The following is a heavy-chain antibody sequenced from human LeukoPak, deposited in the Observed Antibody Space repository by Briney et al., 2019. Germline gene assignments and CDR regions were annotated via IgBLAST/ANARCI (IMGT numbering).Heavy chain of an antibody. J-gene: IGHJ4*02. CDR2: VYYSGRR. CDR3: ARGGSYYYGSGSYYGFDY. CDR1: GYSISSGYY. V-gene: IGHV4-38-2*02. D-gene: IGHD3-10*01. Sequence: SETLSLTCTVSGYSISSGYYWGWIRQPPGKGLEWIGSVYYSGRRNYNPSLKSRVTISVDTSKNQFSLRLNSVAAADTAVFYCARGGSYYYGSGSYYGFDYWGQGILVTVSS.